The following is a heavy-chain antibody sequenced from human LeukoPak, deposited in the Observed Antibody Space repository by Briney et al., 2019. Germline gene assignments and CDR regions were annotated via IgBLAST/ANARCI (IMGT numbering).Heavy chain of an antibody. D-gene: IGHD2-2*01. Sequence: SETLSLTCTVSGGSISSYYWSWIRQPPGKGLEWIGYIYYSGSTNYNPSLKSRVTISVDTSKNQFSLKLSSVTAADTAVYYCATSSSSTSCIGYWGQGTLVTVSS. CDR2: IYYSGST. CDR3: ATSSSSTSCIGY. J-gene: IGHJ4*02. CDR1: GGSISSYY. V-gene: IGHV4-59*12.